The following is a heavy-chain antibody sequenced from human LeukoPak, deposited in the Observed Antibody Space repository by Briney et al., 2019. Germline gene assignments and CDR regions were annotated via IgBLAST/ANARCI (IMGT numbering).Heavy chain of an antibody. CDR1: GYTFTAYY. J-gene: IGHJ4*02. D-gene: IGHD2-2*01. CDR2: MNPNSGDT. CDR3: ARDRMGDCATTSCYLAF. Sequence: ASVKVCCKASGYTFTAYYLHWVRQAPGQGLEWMGWMNPNSGDTNYAQKFQGRVTMTRDTSITTAYMELSGLTSDDTAMYYCARDRMGDCATTSCYLAFWGQGALVTVSS. V-gene: IGHV1-2*02.